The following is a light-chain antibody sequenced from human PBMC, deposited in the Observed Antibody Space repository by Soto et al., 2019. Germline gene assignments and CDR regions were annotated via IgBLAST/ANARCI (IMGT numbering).Light chain of an antibody. CDR2: WSS. J-gene: IGKJ2*01. CDR1: QTVLLSSNNKNY. Sequence: DIVMTQSPDSLALSLGERATIKCKSSQTVLLSSNNKNYLAWYQQKPGQPPKLLIYWSSTRESGVPDRFSGSGSGTDFTLTISSLQAEDVAVYYCQQYYSTPPTFGQGTTLEIK. CDR3: QQYYSTPPT. V-gene: IGKV4-1*01.